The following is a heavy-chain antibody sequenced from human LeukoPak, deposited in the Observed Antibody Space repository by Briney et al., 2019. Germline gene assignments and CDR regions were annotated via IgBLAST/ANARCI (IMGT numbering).Heavy chain of an antibody. J-gene: IGHJ4*02. Sequence: PGGSLRLSCAASGFTFSSYSISWVRQAPGKGLEWVSSISSSGSHIYYADSVKGRFTISRDNAKNSLYLQMNSLRAEDTAAYYCARGYSSFDYWGQGTLVTVSS. D-gene: IGHD6-19*01. CDR2: ISSSGSHI. CDR1: GFTFSSYS. V-gene: IGHV3-21*01. CDR3: ARGYSSFDY.